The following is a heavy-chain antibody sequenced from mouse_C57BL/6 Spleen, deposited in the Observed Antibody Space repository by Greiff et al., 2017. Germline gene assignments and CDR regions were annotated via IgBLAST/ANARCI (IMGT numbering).Heavy chain of an antibody. CDR3: ARSFITTVVGYFDY. V-gene: IGHV1-55*01. CDR2: IYPGSGST. J-gene: IGHJ2*01. Sequence: QVHVKQPGAELVKPGASVKMSCKASGYTFTSYWITWVKQRPGQGLEWIGDIYPGSGSTNYNEKFKSKATLTVDTSSSTAYMQLSSLTSEDSAVYYCARSFITTVVGYFDYWGQSTTLTVSS. D-gene: IGHD1-1*01. CDR1: GYTFTSYW.